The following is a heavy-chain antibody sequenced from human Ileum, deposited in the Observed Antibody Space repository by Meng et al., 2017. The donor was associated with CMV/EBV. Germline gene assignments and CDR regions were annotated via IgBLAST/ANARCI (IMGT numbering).Heavy chain of an antibody. CDR3: AKDAPDYGLGY. CDR1: GFTFSDSS. J-gene: IGHJ4*02. V-gene: IGHV3-30*04. Sequence: CAASGFTFSDSSMHWVRQAPGKGLEWVAVISFDGRDKYYADSVKGRFTISRDNSKNTLYLQVNSLTPEDTAVYYCAKDAPDYGLGYWGQGALVTVSS. D-gene: IGHD4-17*01. CDR2: ISFDGRDK.